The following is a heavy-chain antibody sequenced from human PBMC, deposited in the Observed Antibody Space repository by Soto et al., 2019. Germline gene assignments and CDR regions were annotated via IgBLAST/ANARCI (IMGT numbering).Heavy chain of an antibody. V-gene: IGHV3-66*01. CDR1: GFTVSSNY. D-gene: IGHD3-16*01. CDR2: IYSGGST. CDR3: AKDVGGQGLLLAYFDY. Sequence: EVQLVESGGGLVQPGGSLRLSCAASGFTVSSNYMSWVRQAPGKGLEWVSVIYSGGSTYYADSVKGRFTISRDNSKNTLNIQMNSLRAEDKAVYYCAKDVGGQGLLLAYFDYWGQGTLVTVSS. J-gene: IGHJ4*02.